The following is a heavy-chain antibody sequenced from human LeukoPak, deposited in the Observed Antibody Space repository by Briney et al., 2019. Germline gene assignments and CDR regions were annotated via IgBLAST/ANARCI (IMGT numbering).Heavy chain of an antibody. CDR1: GGTFISYA. CDR2: IIPIFGTA. D-gene: IGHD5-18*01. CDR3: ASTDRGYSYGWDYYFDY. J-gene: IGHJ4*02. Sequence: SVKVSCKASGGTFISYAISWVRQAPGQGLEWMGGIIPIFGTANYAQKFQGRVTITADESTSTAYMELSSLRSEDTAMYYCASTDRGYSYGWDYYFDYWGQGTLVTVSS. V-gene: IGHV1-69*01.